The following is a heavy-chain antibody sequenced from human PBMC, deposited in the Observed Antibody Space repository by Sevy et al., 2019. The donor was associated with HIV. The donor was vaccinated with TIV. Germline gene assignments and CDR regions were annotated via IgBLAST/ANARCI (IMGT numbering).Heavy chain of an antibody. CDR1: GGSISSGDYY. D-gene: IGHD3-22*01. V-gene: IGHV4-30-4*01. CDR3: AREGRSGYYPFDY. Sequence: SETLSLTCTVSGGSISSGDYYWSWIRQPPGKGLEWIGYTYYSGSTYYNPSLKSRVTISVDTSKNQFSLKLSSVTAADTAVYYCAREGRSGYYPFDYWGQGTLVTVSS. CDR2: TYYSGST. J-gene: IGHJ4*02.